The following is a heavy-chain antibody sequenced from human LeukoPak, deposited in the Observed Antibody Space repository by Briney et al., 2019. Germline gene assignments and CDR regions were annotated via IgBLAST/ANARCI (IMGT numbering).Heavy chain of an antibody. V-gene: IGHV3-23*01. D-gene: IGHD2-2*01. CDR2: LSGSGPNT. CDR3: AKGGLPAAVPIYYFDY. Sequence: GGSLRLSCAASGFTFTNNSMAWVRQPPGKGREWVAGLSGSGPNTYYTYYPDSVKGRLTISRGNSRNTVYLQINSLNAEDTAVYYCAKGGLPAAVPIYYFDYWGQGTLVAVSS. CDR1: GFTFTNNS. J-gene: IGHJ4*02.